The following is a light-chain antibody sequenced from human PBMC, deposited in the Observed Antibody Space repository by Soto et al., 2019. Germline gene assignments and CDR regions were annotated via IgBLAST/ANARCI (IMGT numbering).Light chain of an antibody. J-gene: IGKJ1*01. Sequence: EIVMTQSPAILSVSPGERATLSCRASQSVSSNLAWYRQKPVQAPRLLIYGVSIRATVIPGRFSGSGSGTEFTLTISSLQSEDFAVYYCQQYNNWPPATFGQGTKVEIK. CDR3: QQYNNWPPAT. CDR1: QSVSSN. CDR2: GVS. V-gene: IGKV3-15*01.